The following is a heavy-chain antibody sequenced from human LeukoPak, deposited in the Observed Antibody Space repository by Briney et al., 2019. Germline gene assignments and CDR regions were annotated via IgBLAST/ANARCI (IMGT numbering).Heavy chain of an antibody. CDR2: TSTGGRTV. Sequence: GGSLRLSCAASGFNFSDYEMNWLRQAPGKGLEWLSYTSTGGRTVKYADSVKGRFTISRDNARSSLYLQMTNLRVEDTAVYFCARGGTVIYYFDHWGQGILVTVSS. CDR3: ARGGTVIYYFDH. V-gene: IGHV3-48*03. CDR1: GFNFSDYE. D-gene: IGHD4-17*01. J-gene: IGHJ4*02.